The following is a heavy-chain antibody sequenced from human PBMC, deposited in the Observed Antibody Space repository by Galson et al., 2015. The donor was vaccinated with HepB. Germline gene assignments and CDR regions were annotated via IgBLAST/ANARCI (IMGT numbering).Heavy chain of an antibody. CDR2: INPXGGRA. D-gene: IGHD4-17*01. V-gene: IGHV1-46*01. CDR1: EYTFXXYY. CDR3: ARGLSGAYGDFVALVYYYGLDV. J-gene: IGHJ6*01. Sequence: SVKVSXXXSEYTFXXYYIHWVRQAPGQGLEXMGIINPXGGRASYAQKFQGRVTMTRDTSTSTVYMQLSSLRSEDTAMYYCARGLSGAYGDFVALVYYYGLDVWXXXT.